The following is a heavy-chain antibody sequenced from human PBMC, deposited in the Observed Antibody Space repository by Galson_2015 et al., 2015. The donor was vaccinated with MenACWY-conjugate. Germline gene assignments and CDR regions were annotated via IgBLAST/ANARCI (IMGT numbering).Heavy chain of an antibody. CDR2: IKQDGSEK. D-gene: IGHD5-24*01. J-gene: IGHJ4*02. CDR1: GFTFSSYW. CDR3: ARGSFRDGYNSDY. V-gene: IGHV3-7*03. Sequence: SLRLSCAASGFTFSSYWMSWVRQAPGKGLEWVANIKQDGSEKYYVDSVKGRFTISRDNAKNSLYLQMNSLRAEDTAVYYCARGSFRDGYNSDYWGQGTLVTVSS.